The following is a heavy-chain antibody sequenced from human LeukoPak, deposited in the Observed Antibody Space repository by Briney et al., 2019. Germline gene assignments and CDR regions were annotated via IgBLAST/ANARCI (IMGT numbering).Heavy chain of an antibody. Sequence: PSETLSLTCTVSGGSISSGSYYWSWIRQPAGKGLEWIGRIYTSGSTNYNPSLKSRVTISVDTSKNQFSLKLSSVTAADTAVYYCARELLGYCSSTSCHTADWFDPWGQRTLVTVSS. V-gene: IGHV4-61*02. CDR3: ARELLGYCSSTSCHTADWFDP. CDR2: IYTSGST. CDR1: GGSISSGSYY. J-gene: IGHJ5*02. D-gene: IGHD2-2*01.